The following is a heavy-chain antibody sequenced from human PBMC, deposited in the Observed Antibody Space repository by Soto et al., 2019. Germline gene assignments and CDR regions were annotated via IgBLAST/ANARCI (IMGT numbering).Heavy chain of an antibody. D-gene: IGHD6-6*01. CDR2: ISAYNGDT. Sequence: ASVKVSCKASGYTFTSYGITWVRQAPGQGLEWMGWISAYNGDTNYAQKFQGRVTMTTDTSTSTIYMELRSLRSDDTAVYNCARVFIVAPTGNAFDVWGQGTMVTVSS. V-gene: IGHV1-18*01. CDR1: GYTFTSYG. J-gene: IGHJ3*01. CDR3: ARVFIVAPTGNAFDV.